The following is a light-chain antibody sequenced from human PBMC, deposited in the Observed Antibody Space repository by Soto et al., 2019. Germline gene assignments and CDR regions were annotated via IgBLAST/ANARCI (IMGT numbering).Light chain of an antibody. J-gene: IGKJ2*01. Sequence: DIQMTQSPTTLSASVGDRAIITCRASQTVRNWLAWFQQKPGEAPKLLIYKASRLESGVSSRFSGSGYGTDLTLTTTNLVPGDSATYFCQQYDASPLTFGPGTKLEIK. CDR3: QQYDASPLT. V-gene: IGKV1-5*03. CDR1: QTVRNW. CDR2: KAS.